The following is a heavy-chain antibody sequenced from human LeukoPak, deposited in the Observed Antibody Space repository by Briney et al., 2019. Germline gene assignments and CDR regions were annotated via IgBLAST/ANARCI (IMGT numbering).Heavy chain of an antibody. CDR2: ISTSSSHI. CDR1: GFTFSEYS. Sequence: PGGSLRLSCAASGFTFSEYSMNWVRQAPGKGLEWVSFISTSSSHIYYGDSVKGRFTISRDNARNSASLQMNSLRAEDTAVYYCARQVSGYGSGSFYFDYWGQGMLVTVSS. J-gene: IGHJ4*02. V-gene: IGHV3-21*01. D-gene: IGHD3-10*01. CDR3: ARQVSGYGSGSFYFDY.